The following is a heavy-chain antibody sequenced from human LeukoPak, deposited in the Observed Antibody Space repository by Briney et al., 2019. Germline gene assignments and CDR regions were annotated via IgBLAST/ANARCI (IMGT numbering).Heavy chain of an antibody. V-gene: IGHV3-30-3*01. Sequence: GGSLRLSCAASGFTFSTYAMHWVRQAPGKGLEWVAVISYDGSKKYYADFVKGRFTISRDNSKKTLYLQMNSLRDEDTAVYYCARDNGSGKNFYYCGMDVWCQGTTVTVSS. CDR3: ARDNGSGKNFYYCGMDV. D-gene: IGHD3-10*01. CDR1: GFTFSTYA. CDR2: ISYDGSKK. J-gene: IGHJ6*02.